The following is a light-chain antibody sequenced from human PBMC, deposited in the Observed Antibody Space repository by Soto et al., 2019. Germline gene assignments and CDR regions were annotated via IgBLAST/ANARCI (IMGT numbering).Light chain of an antibody. Sequence: DILMTQSPSSLSASVGDRVTITCQASQDISNYLNWYQQKPGKAPKLLIYDASNLETVVPSRFSGSGSGTDFTFTISSLQPEDFATYYCQQLNSYPRITFGQGTRLEI. CDR2: DAS. J-gene: IGKJ5*01. CDR3: QQLNSYPRIT. V-gene: IGKV1-33*01. CDR1: QDISNY.